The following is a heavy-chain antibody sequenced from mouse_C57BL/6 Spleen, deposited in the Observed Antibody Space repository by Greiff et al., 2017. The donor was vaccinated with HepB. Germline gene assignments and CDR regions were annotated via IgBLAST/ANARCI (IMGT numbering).Heavy chain of an antibody. Sequence: EVKLQESGGDLVKPGGSLKLSCAASGFTFSSYGMSWVRQTPDKRLEWVATISSGGSYTYYPDSVKGRFTISRDNAKNTLYLQMSSLKSEDTAMYYCARRGVYDGYRYFDVWGTGTTVTVSS. CDR1: GFTFSSYG. J-gene: IGHJ1*03. CDR2: ISSGGSYT. CDR3: ARRGVYDGYRYFDV. D-gene: IGHD2-3*01. V-gene: IGHV5-6*02.